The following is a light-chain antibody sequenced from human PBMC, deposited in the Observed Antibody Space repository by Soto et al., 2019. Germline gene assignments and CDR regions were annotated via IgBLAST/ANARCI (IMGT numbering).Light chain of an antibody. Sequence: ATQLTQSPSSLSASIGDRVTITCRASQGISTALAWFQQKPGNTPKLLISDASTLESGVPSRFSGGGSGTEFTLTISGLQPEDFATYYCQQFNAYPLTFGGGTKFGI. CDR2: DAS. CDR3: QQFNAYPLT. V-gene: IGKV1-13*02. J-gene: IGKJ4*01. CDR1: QGISTA.